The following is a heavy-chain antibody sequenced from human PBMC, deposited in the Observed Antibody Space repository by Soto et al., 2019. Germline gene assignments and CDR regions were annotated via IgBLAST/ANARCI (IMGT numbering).Heavy chain of an antibody. V-gene: IGHV4-4*02. CDR2: IYHSGST. D-gene: IGHD3-10*01. CDR1: GGSISSSNW. J-gene: IGHJ4*02. CDR3: ARRWGEGRVDY. Sequence: QVQLQESGPGLVKPSGTLSLTCAVSGGSISSSNWWSWVRQPPGKGLQWIGEIYHSGSTNYIPSLKXRXTXAXXTSRNQCSLKLSSVPAAATAVYYCARRWGEGRVDYWGQGTLVTVSS.